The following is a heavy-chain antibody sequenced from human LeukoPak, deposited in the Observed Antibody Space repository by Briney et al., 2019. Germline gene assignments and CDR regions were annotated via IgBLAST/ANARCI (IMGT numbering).Heavy chain of an antibody. D-gene: IGHD2-2*01. J-gene: IGHJ5*02. CDR1: GGSFSGYY. CDR3: ARTSSTSCYRCPNHSNWFDP. CDR2: INHSGST. V-gene: IGHV4-34*01. Sequence: PSETLSLTCAVYGGSFSGYYWSWIRQPPGKGLEWIGEINHSGSTNYNPSLKSRVTISVDTSKNQFSLKLSSVTAADTAVYYCARTSSTSCYRCPNHSNWFDPWGQGTLVTVSS.